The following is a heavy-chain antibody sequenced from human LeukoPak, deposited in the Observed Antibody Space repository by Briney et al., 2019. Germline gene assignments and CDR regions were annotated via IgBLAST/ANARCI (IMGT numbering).Heavy chain of an antibody. Sequence: SETLSLTCAVSGYSIISGYYWRWIRQPPGKGLEWIGSIYHSGSTYYNPSLKSRVTISVDTSKNQFSLKLSSVTAADTAVYYCARSLVVPAAIGSYYFDYWGQGTLVTVSS. CDR2: IYHSGST. CDR1: GYSIISGYY. CDR3: ARSLVVPAAIGSYYFDY. V-gene: IGHV4-38-2*01. D-gene: IGHD2-2*01. J-gene: IGHJ4*02.